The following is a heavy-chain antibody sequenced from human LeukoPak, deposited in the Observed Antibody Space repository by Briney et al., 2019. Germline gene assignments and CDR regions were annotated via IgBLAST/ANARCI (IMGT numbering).Heavy chain of an antibody. CDR1: GFDLGTYE. V-gene: IGHV4-34*01. J-gene: IGHJ1*01. Sequence: PGGSLRLSCAASGFDLGTYEMNWVRQAPGKGLEWIGEIHPSGSTNCNPSFESRVTISVDTSKSQFSLKLNSVTAADTAMYYCARGADAYKGGVDWGQGTLVTVSS. CDR2: IHPSGST. D-gene: IGHD5-24*01. CDR3: ARGADAYKGGVD.